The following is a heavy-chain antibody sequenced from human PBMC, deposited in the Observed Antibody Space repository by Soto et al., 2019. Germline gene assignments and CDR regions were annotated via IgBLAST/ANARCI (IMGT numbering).Heavy chain of an antibody. Sequence: QVQLQESGPGLVKPSVTLSLTCAVSRDSISSSHWWTWVRQPPGKGLDWIGELFHSGSTNYNPSLKGRVTLSVDRSKSQFSLWLNSVTAAGTAVYYCARKTLRGFHPWGQGSLVTVSS. V-gene: IGHV4-4*02. CDR3: ARKTLRGFHP. J-gene: IGHJ5*02. CDR1: RDSISSSHW. CDR2: LFHSGST.